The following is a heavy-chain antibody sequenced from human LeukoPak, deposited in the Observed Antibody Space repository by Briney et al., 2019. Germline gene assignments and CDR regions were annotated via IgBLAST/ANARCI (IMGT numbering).Heavy chain of an antibody. J-gene: IGHJ1*01. V-gene: IGHV4-39*07. D-gene: IGHD6-13*01. CDR3: ARGRGSSWYWEYFQH. CDR2: INHSGST. Sequence: SETLSLTCTVSGGSISNSSYYWGWIRQPPGKGLEWIGEINHSGSTNYNPSLKSRVTISVDTSKNQFSLKLSSVTAADTAVYYCARGRGSSWYWEYFQHWGQGTLVTVSS. CDR1: GGSISNSSYY.